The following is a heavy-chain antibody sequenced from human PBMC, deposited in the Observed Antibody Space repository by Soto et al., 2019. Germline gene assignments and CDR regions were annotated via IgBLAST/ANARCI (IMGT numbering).Heavy chain of an antibody. CDR2: ISYDGSDK. CDR3: ARDVALAEFDY. V-gene: IGHV3-30-3*01. D-gene: IGHD6-19*01. J-gene: IGHJ4*02. Sequence: PGGSLRLSCAASGFTFSSYAMHWVRQAPGKGLEWVALISYDGSDKDYADSVKGRFTISRDNSRNTLFLQMNSLRAEDTAVYYCARDVALAEFDYWGQGTLVTVSS. CDR1: GFTFSSYA.